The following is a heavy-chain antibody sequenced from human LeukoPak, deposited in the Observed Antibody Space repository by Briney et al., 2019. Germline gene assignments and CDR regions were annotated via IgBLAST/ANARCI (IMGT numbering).Heavy chain of an antibody. Sequence: SETLSLTCTVSGGSISSGGYYWSWIRQPPGKGLEWIGYIYHSGSTYYNPSLKSRVTISVDRSKNQFSLKLSSVTAADTAVYYCARGKRFLEWLFYFDYWGQGTLVTVSS. J-gene: IGHJ4*02. CDR2: IYHSGST. CDR3: ARGKRFLEWLFYFDY. CDR1: GGSISSGGYY. V-gene: IGHV4-30-2*01. D-gene: IGHD3-3*01.